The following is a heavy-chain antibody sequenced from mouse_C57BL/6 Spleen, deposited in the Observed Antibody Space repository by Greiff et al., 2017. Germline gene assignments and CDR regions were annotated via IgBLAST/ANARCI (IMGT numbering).Heavy chain of an antibody. D-gene: IGHD4-1*01. CDR2: IYPGSGNT. J-gene: IGHJ2*01. V-gene: IGHV1-76*01. Sequence: QVQLQQSGAELVRPGASVKLSCKASGYTFTDYYINWVKQRPGQGLGWIARIYPGSGNTYYNEKFKGKATLTAEKSSSTAYMQRSSLTSEDSAVYFWARENWAFDYWGQGTTLTVSS. CDR3: ARENWAFDY. CDR1: GYTFTDYY.